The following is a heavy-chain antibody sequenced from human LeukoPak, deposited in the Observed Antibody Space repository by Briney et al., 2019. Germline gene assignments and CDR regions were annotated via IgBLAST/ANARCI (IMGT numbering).Heavy chain of an antibody. D-gene: IGHD3-22*01. Sequence: ASVTVSSKASGYTFTGYYMHWVRQAPGQGLEWMGWINPNSGGTNYAQKFQGRVTMTRDTSISTAYMELSRLRSDDTAVYYCARDRSYYYDSSGYSNWFDPWGQGTLVTVSS. J-gene: IGHJ5*02. V-gene: IGHV1-2*02. CDR1: GYTFTGYY. CDR3: ARDRSYYYDSSGYSNWFDP. CDR2: INPNSGGT.